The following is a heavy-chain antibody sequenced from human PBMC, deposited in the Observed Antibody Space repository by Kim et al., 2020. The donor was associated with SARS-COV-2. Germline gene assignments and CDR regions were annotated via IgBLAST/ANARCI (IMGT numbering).Heavy chain of an antibody. J-gene: IGHJ6*02. D-gene: IGHD3-10*01. CDR1: GYTFITYA. Sequence: ASVKVSCKASGYTFITYAIHWMHQAPGQRPEWMGWINPGNSNTKYSQNFQGRVTITRDTSASTAYMELISLISEDTALYFCAREGVILIRGVFELFGMDVWGQGTTVTVSS. V-gene: IGHV1-3*01. CDR2: INPGNSNT. CDR3: AREGVILIRGVFELFGMDV.